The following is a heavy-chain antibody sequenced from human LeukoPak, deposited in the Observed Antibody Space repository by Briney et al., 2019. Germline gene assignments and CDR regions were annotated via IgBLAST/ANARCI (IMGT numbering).Heavy chain of an antibody. J-gene: IGHJ4*02. CDR3: ARVPAAAAGALYYFDY. CDR1: GGSISSYY. V-gene: IGHV4-59*08. D-gene: IGHD6-13*01. Sequence: SETLSLTCTVSGGSISSYYWSWIRQPPGKGLEWIGYIYYSGSTNYNPSLKSRVTISVDTSKNQFSLKLSSVTAADTAVYYCARVPAAAAGALYYFDYWGQGTLVTVSS. CDR2: IYYSGST.